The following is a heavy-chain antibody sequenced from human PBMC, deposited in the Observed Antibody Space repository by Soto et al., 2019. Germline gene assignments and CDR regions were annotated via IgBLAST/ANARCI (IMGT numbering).Heavy chain of an antibody. CDR1: GGSISSYY. V-gene: IGHV4-59*08. CDR3: ARQDGYYGSGSYPYYYYYMDV. J-gene: IGHJ6*03. CDR2: IYYSGST. Sequence: SETLSLTCNVSGGSISSYYWNWIRQPPGQGLEWIGYIYYSGSTNYNPSLKSRVTISVDTSKNQFSLKLSSVTAADTAVYYCARQDGYYGSGSYPYYYYYMDVWGKGTTVTVSS. D-gene: IGHD3-10*01.